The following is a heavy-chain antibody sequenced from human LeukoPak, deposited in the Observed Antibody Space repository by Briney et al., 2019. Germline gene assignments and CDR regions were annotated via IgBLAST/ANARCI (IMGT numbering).Heavy chain of an antibody. CDR1: GFTFSSYW. D-gene: IGHD3-22*01. CDR2: IKQDGSEK. J-gene: IGHJ4*02. Sequence: GGSLRLSCAASGFTFSSYWMSWVRQAPGKGLEWVANIKQDGSEKYYVDSVKGRFTISRDNAKNSLYLQMNSLRAEDTAVYYCARDERTYDSSGYYFDYWGQGTLVTVSS. CDR3: ARDERTYDSSGYYFDY. V-gene: IGHV3-7*01.